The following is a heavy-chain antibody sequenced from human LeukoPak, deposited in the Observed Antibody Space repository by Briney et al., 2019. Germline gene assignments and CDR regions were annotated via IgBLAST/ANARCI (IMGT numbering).Heavy chain of an antibody. CDR1: GASISSGNYY. D-gene: IGHD1-26*01. CDR2: IYYSGST. V-gene: IGHV4-61*01. Sequence: PSQTLSLTCTVSGASISSGNYYWRWLRQPPGKGLEWIGYIYYSGSTNYNPSLKSRVTISVDTSKNQFSLKLSSVTAAGTAVYYCARAPPEWELLFDYWGQGTLVTVSS. J-gene: IGHJ4*02. CDR3: ARAPPEWELLFDY.